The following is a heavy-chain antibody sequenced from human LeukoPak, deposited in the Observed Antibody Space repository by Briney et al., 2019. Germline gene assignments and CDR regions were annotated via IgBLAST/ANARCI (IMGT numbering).Heavy chain of an antibody. CDR3: AKKGGSRGRYDYLDY. J-gene: IGHJ4*01. CDR2: ISSDENAK. V-gene: IGHV3-30-3*02. D-gene: IGHD2-15*01. Sequence: GGSLRLSCAASGFTFSCCAIHWVRQAPGRGLEWVAVISSDENAKFYADSVKGRFTVYRDNSKKTVWLQMNSLRAEDTAVYYCAKKGGSRGRYDYLDYWGHGTLVTASS. CDR1: GFTFSCCA.